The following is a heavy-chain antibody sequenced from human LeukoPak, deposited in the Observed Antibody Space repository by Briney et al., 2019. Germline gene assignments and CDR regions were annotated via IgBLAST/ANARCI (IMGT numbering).Heavy chain of an antibody. CDR1: GGTFSSYA. Sequence: TSVKVSCKASGGTFSSYAISWVRQAPGQGLEWMGGIIPIFGTANYAQTFQGRVTITADKSTSTAYMELSSLRSEDTAVYYCARDLPHYDICGLVNWGQGTLVTVSS. CDR3: ARDLPHYDICGLVN. D-gene: IGHD3-9*01. CDR2: IIPIFGTA. J-gene: IGHJ4*02. V-gene: IGHV1-69*06.